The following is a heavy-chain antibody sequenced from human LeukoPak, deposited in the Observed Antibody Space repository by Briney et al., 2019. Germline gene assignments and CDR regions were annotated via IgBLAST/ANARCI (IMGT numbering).Heavy chain of an antibody. V-gene: IGHV4-38-2*02. D-gene: IGHD1-20*01. CDR1: GYSISSGYY. J-gene: IGHJ5*02. CDR2: FDHSVST. CDR3: ARDFNNWNDVGWFVP. Sequence: SETLSLTCTVSGYSISSGYYWGGIRRPPGKGRGGIGTFDHSVSTYYNQSLRRRVTISVDTSKNQFSLKLSSVTAADTAVYYCARDFNNWNDVGWFVPWGQGTLVTVSS.